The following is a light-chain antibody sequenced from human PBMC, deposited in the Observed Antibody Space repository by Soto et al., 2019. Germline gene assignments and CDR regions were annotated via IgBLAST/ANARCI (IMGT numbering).Light chain of an antibody. CDR3: CSYAGSSYV. J-gene: IGLJ1*01. CDR1: SSDVGGYNY. V-gene: IGLV2-11*01. Sequence: QPVLTQPRSVSGSPGQSVTISCTGTSSDVGGYNYVSWYQQHPGKAPKLMIYDVSKRPSGVPDRFSGSKSGNTASLTISGLQAEDEADYYCCSYAGSSYVFGTGPKVTVL. CDR2: DVS.